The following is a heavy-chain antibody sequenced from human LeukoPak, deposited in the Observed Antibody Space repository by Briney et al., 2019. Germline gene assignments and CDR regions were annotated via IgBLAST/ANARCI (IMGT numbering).Heavy chain of an antibody. V-gene: IGHV3-15*01. CDR3: TTDAAYCSGVTCYARFDY. CDR2: IKNKIHGGAT. CDR1: GFTFINAL. J-gene: IGHJ4*02. D-gene: IGHD2-15*01. Sequence: GGSLRLSCAASGFTFINALLSWVRQVPGKGLEWVGRIKNKIHGGATDYAAPVKGRFTISRDDSKNTLYLQVNSLKTEDTAVYYCTTDAAYCSGVTCYARFDYWGQGTLVTVSS.